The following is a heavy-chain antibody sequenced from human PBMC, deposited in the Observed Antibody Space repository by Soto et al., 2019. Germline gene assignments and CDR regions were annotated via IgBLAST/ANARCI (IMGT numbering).Heavy chain of an antibody. CDR1: GFTFSNAW. J-gene: IGHJ4*02. D-gene: IGHD3-22*01. Sequence: PGGSLRLSCAASGFTFSNAWMNWVRQAPGKGLEWVGRIKSKTDGGTTDYAAPVKGRFTISRDDSKNTLYLQMNSLKTEDTAVYYCTTGALGHWDYDSSGYYGSFNYWGQGTLVTVSS. CDR3: TTGALGHWDYDSSGYYGSFNY. CDR2: IKSKTDGGTT. V-gene: IGHV3-15*07.